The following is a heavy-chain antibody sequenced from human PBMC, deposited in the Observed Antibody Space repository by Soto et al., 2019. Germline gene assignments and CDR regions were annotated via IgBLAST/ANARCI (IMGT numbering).Heavy chain of an antibody. V-gene: IGHV3-30*03. CDR1: GFAFSSCG. D-gene: IGHD6-6*01. J-gene: IGHJ4*02. CDR3: TGAAGLIAARLYGYFDY. Sequence: PGGSLRLSCAASGFAFSSCGMHWVRQAPGKGLEWVAVISYDGSDKYYADSVKGRFTISRDNSRNTMYLQMNSLRPDGTAVYYCTGAAGLIAARLYGYFDYWGQGALVTVSS. CDR2: ISYDGSDK.